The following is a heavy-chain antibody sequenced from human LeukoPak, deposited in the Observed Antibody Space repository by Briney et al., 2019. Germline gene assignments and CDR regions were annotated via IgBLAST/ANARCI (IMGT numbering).Heavy chain of an antibody. J-gene: IGHJ4*02. CDR1: GFTFSSYE. Sequence: GGALRLSCAASGFTFSSYEKNWVRQGPGEGLEGGSYISSSGSTIYYADSVKGRFTISRDNAKNSLYLQMNSLRAEDTAVYYCARAQTTVVTSKGGEHFDYWGQGTLVTVSS. CDR3: ARAQTTVVTSKGGEHFDY. CDR2: ISSSGSTI. V-gene: IGHV3-48*03. D-gene: IGHD4-23*01.